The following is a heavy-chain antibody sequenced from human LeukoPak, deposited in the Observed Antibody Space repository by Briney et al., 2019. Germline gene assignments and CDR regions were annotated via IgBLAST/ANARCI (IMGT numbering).Heavy chain of an antibody. CDR1: GGTFSSYA. CDR3: ARVVAVADYYYYYMDV. D-gene: IGHD6-19*01. V-gene: IGHV1-69*06. Sequence: SVKVSCKASGGTFSSYAISWVRQAPGQGLEWMGGIIPIFGTANYAQKFQGRVTITADKSTGTAYMELRSLRSDDTAVYYCARVVAVADYYYYYMDVWGKGTTVTVSS. J-gene: IGHJ6*03. CDR2: IIPIFGTA.